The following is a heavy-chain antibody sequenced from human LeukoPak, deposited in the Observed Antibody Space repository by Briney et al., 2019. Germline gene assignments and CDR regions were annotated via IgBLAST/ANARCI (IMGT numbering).Heavy chain of an antibody. Sequence: GASVKVSCKTSGYTFTTHGISWVRQAPGQGPEWMGWISTSKGDTNYAQKFKGRLTMTTDRSTSTAYMELRSLSSDDTAVYYCARDWPTVITDYWGQGTLVTVSS. J-gene: IGHJ4*02. V-gene: IGHV1-18*01. CDR3: ARDWPTVITDY. CDR2: ISTSKGDT. CDR1: GYTFTTHG. D-gene: IGHD4-11*01.